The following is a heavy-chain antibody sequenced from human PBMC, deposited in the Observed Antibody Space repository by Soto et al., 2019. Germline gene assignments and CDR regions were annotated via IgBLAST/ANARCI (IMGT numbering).Heavy chain of an antibody. CDR2: TYYRSNWRH. D-gene: IGHD6-19*01. CDR1: GDSVSSNTAA. Sequence: SQTLSLTCAISGDSVSSNTAAWNWIRSSPSRGLEWLGRTYYRSNWRHDYAVSVKSRITVNPDTSKNHFSLQLNSVTPDDTAVYYCAWGVAGSGFDLWGQGTLVTSPQ. V-gene: IGHV6-1*01. CDR3: AWGVAGSGFDL. J-gene: IGHJ4*02.